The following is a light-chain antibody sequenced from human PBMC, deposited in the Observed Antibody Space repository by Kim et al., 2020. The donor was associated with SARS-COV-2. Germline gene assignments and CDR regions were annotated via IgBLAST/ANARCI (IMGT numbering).Light chain of an antibody. CDR3: QQYGNSSWT. CDR1: QNFSSFY. CDR2: GAS. J-gene: IGKJ1*01. Sequence: SPGERATLSCWASQNFSSFYLDWYQQKPGQAPRLLIYGASTRATGIPDRFSGSGSGTDFTLTISRLEPEDFAVYFCQQYGNSSWTFGQGTKVDIK. V-gene: IGKV3-20*01.